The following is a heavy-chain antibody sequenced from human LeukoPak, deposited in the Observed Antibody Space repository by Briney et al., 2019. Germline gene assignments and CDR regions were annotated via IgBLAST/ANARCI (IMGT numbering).Heavy chain of an antibody. V-gene: IGHV1-2*02. CDR3: ATWGLHFDI. CDR1: GYTFGAYY. CDR2: IRPNSGGT. J-gene: IGHJ3*02. Sequence: AASVKVSCKASGYTFGAYYMYWVRQAPGQGLEWMGWIRPNSGGTNYTQKFQGRVTMTRDTSINTAYMELSRLTSDDTAVYFCATWGLHFDIWGQGTMVIVAS. D-gene: IGHD3-16*01.